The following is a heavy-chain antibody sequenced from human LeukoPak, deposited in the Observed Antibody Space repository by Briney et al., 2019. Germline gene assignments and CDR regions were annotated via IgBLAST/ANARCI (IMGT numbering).Heavy chain of an antibody. CDR1: GFIFSPYA. CDR3: ARGLDGPLDY. D-gene: IGHD1-1*01. CDR2: ISGDDGRT. Sequence: PGGSLRLSCAASGFIFSPYAMSWVRQAPGKGLEWVSSISGDDGRTYYADSVKGRFTISRDNSKNTLFLQMNSLRADDTAVYSCARGLDGPLDYWGQGTLVTVSS. J-gene: IGHJ4*02. V-gene: IGHV3-23*01.